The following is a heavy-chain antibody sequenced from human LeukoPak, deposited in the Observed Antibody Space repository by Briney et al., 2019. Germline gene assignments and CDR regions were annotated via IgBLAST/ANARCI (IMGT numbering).Heavy chain of an antibody. Sequence: SETLSLTCTVSGGSVSSGSYYWSWIRQPPGKGLEWIGYVYYSGSTNYNPSLKSRVTISVDTSKNQFSLKLSSVTAADTAVYYCARRHLRRYSGSYVFDYWGQGTLVTVSS. CDR1: GGSVSSGSYY. V-gene: IGHV4-61*01. J-gene: IGHJ4*02. D-gene: IGHD1-26*01. CDR3: ARRHLRRYSGSYVFDY. CDR2: VYYSGST.